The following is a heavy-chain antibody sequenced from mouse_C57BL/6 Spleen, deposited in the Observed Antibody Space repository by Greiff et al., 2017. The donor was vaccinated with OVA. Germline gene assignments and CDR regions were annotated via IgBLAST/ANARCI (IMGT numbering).Heavy chain of an antibody. CDR2: IYPGSGST. CDR3: ARRAAVVADAMDY. D-gene: IGHD1-1*01. V-gene: IGHV1-55*01. J-gene: IGHJ4*01. CDR1: GYTFTSYW. Sequence: QVQLQQSGAELVKPGASVKMSCKASGYTFTSYWITWVKQRPGQGLEWIGDIYPGSGSTNYNEKFKSKATLTVDTSSSTAYMQLSSLTSEDSAVYYCARRAAVVADAMDYWGQGTSVTVSS.